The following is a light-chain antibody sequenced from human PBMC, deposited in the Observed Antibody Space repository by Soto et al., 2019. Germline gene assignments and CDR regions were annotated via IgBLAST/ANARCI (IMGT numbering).Light chain of an antibody. J-gene: IGLJ1*01. CDR3: QSYDSSTPGL. V-gene: IGLV6-57*04. Sequence: NFMLTQPHSVSESPGKTVTISCTRSSGSIASNYVQWYQQRPGSAPTTVIYEDNQRPSGVPDRFSGSIDSSSNSASLTISGLKIEDEADYYCQSYDSSTPGLFGTGTKLTVL. CDR2: EDN. CDR1: SGSIASNY.